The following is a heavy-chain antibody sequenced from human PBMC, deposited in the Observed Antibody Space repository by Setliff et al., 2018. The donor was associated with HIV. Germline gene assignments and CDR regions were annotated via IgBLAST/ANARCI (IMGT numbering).Heavy chain of an antibody. CDR1: GGALSNYA. Sequence: SVKVSCKASGGALSNYAFSWVRQAPGQAFEWMGGIIPMVSLPNFAQSFLGRLTITANRSTTTAYMELSRLTSEDTAVYYCARGQLKPTGYFFDYWGLGTLVTVSS. V-gene: IGHV1-69*10. J-gene: IGHJ4*02. D-gene: IGHD1-1*01. CDR3: ARGQLKPTGYFFDY. CDR2: IIPMVSLP.